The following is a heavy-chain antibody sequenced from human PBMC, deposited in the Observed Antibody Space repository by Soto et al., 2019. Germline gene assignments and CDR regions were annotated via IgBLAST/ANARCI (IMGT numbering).Heavy chain of an antibody. V-gene: IGHV3-30*03. CDR3: ARDRGYYYGWDPGSGMDV. Sequence: PGGSLRLSCAASGFIFANYGMHWVRQAPGKGLEWVALITYEGSNKYYADAVKGRFTISRDNAKNMVSLQMDSLRSDDTAVYYCARDRGYYYGWDPGSGMDVWGQGTTVTVSS. J-gene: IGHJ6*02. CDR2: ITYEGSNK. CDR1: GFIFANYG. D-gene: IGHD3-10*01.